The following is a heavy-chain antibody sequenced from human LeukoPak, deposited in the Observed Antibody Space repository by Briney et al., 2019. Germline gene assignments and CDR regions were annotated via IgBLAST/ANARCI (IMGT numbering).Heavy chain of an antibody. J-gene: IGHJ5*02. CDR1: GGTFSSYA. CDR2: IIPIFGIA. D-gene: IGHD2-2*02. Sequence: ASVNVSCKASGGTFSSYAISWVRQAPGQGLEWMGRIIPIFGIANYAQKFQGRVTITADKSTSTAYMELSSLRSEDTAVYYCARDAKVVPAAIDWFDPWGQGTLVTVSS. V-gene: IGHV1-69*04. CDR3: ARDAKVVPAAIDWFDP.